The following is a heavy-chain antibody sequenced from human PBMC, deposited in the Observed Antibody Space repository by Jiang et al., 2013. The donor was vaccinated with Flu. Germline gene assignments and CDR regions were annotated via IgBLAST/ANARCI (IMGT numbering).Heavy chain of an antibody. J-gene: IGHJ4*02. CDR1: GFTFNIYG. CDR2: IWKDGSKK. V-gene: IGHV3-33*01. CDR3: ARDMGGNVVVPADYLFDY. Sequence: VQLLESGGGVVQPGRSLRLSCAASGFTFNIYGMHWVRRAPGGGLEWVALIWKDGSKKYYADSVKGRFTVSRDNSKNTLYLQMNNLRVEDTAVYYCARDMGGNVVVPADYLFDYWGQGTLVTVSS. D-gene: IGHD2-2*01.